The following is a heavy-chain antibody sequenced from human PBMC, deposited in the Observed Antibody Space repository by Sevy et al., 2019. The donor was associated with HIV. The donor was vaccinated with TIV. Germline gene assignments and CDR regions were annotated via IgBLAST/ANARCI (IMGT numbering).Heavy chain of an antibody. Sequence: GGSLRLSCAASGFTFSDYYMSWIRQAPGKGPEWVSYINNSSRFINYVDSVKGRFTISRDNAKNSMYLQRNSLRAGDTAVYYCARGKVLFDYWGQGTLVTVSS. CDR2: INNSSRFI. V-gene: IGHV3-11*06. CDR3: ARGKVLFDY. CDR1: GFTFSDYY. J-gene: IGHJ4*02.